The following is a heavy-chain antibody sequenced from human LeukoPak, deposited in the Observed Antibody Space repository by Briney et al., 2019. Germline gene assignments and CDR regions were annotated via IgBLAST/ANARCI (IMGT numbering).Heavy chain of an antibody. CDR3: ARGFGHP. CDR2: VYTSGTT. V-gene: IGHV4-4*07. D-gene: IGHD3-10*01. CDR1: GGSISGYY. Sequence: PSGTLSLTCTVSGGSISGYYWSWFRQPAGKGLEWIGRVYTSGTTNYNPPLKSRVTMSIDTSKNQFSLKLTSVTAADTAVYYCARGFGHPWGQGTLVTVSS. J-gene: IGHJ5*02.